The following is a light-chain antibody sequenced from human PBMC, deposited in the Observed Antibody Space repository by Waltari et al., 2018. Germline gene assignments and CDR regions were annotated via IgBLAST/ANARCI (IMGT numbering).Light chain of an antibody. V-gene: IGKV1-5*03. CDR3: QQYNSYPWT. CDR2: KAS. Sequence: DIQMTQSPSTLSASVGDRVTITCRASPSISSWLAWYPQKPGKAPKLRSYKASSLEVGVPSRFSGSGSGTEFTLTISSLQPDDFATYYCQQYNSYPWTFGQGTKVEIK. J-gene: IGKJ1*01. CDR1: PSISSW.